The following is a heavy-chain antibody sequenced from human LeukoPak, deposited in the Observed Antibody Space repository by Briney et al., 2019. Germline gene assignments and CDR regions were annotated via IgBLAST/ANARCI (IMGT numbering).Heavy chain of an antibody. CDR2: IGYSSGTI. CDR1: GFTFSSYS. CDR3: VRGGESTWS. D-gene: IGHD2-15*01. V-gene: IGHV3-48*01. Sequence: GGSLRLSCAASGFTFSSYSMNWVRQAPGKGLEWVSYIGYSSGTIYYADSVKGRFTISRDNAKNTLYLQMNSLRAEDTAVYYCVRGGESTWSWGQGTLVTVSS. J-gene: IGHJ5*02.